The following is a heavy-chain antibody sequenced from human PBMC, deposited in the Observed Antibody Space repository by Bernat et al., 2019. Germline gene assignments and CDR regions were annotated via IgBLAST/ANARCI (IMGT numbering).Heavy chain of an antibody. J-gene: IGHJ6*02. CDR1: GGTFSSYA. CDR2: IIPIFGTA. Sequence: QVQLVQSGAEVKKPGSSVKVSCKASGGTFSSYAISWVRQAPGQGLEWMGGIIPIFGTANYAQKFQGRVTITADESTSTAYMELSSLRSEDTAVYYCARGVAANGYCYYYGMDVWGQGTTVTVSS. CDR3: ARGVAANGYCYYYGMDV. D-gene: IGHD2-15*01. V-gene: IGHV1-69*01.